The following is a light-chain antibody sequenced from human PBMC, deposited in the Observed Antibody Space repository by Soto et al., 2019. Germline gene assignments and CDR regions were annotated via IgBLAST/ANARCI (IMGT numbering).Light chain of an antibody. CDR1: QDISNY. Sequence: DIQMTQSPSSLSASVGDRVTITCQASQDISNYLNWYQQKPGKAPKLLIYDASNLETGVPSRLSGSGSGKDFTFTISSLQPEDFVTRYCPKYANLPFTFRPRTKVDIK. V-gene: IGKV1-33*01. J-gene: IGKJ3*01. CDR3: PKYANLPFT. CDR2: DAS.